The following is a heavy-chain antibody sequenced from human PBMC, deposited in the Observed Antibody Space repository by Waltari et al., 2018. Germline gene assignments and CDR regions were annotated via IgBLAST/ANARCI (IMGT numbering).Heavy chain of an antibody. CDR1: GGSISSSSYY. CDR3: ARQRSSGRWAAYYMDV. CDR2: IYYSGGT. V-gene: IGHV4-39*01. D-gene: IGHD3-10*01. Sequence: QLQLQESGPGLVKPSETLSLTCTVSGGSISSSSYYWGWIRQPPGKGLEWIGSIYYSGGTYYNPSLKSRVTISVDTSKNQFALKLSSVTAADTAVYYCARQRSSGRWAAYYMDVWGKGTTVTVSS. J-gene: IGHJ6*03.